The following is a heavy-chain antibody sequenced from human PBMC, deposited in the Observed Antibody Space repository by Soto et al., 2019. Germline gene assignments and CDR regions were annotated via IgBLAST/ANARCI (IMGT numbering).Heavy chain of an antibody. Sequence: NRQPPGKGLEWIGYIYYSGSTNYNPSLKSRVTISVDTSKNQFSLKLSSVTAADTAVYYCARDGCSISFFKQKTSYDP. CDR2: IYYSGST. CDR3: ARDGCSISFFKQKTSYDP. D-gene: IGHD2-2*01. V-gene: IGHV4-59*01. J-gene: IGHJ5*02.